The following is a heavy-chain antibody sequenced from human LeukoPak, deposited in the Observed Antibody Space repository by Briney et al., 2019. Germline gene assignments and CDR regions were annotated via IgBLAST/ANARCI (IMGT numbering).Heavy chain of an antibody. CDR1: GGSISSSSYY. Sequence: SETLSLTCTVSGGSISSSSYYWGWIRQPPGKGLEWIGYIYYSGSTNYNPSLKSRVTISVDTSKNQFSLKLSSVTAADTAVYYCARQPGTIPGAFDIWGQGTMVTVSS. J-gene: IGHJ3*02. D-gene: IGHD3-10*01. V-gene: IGHV4-61*05. CDR2: IYYSGST. CDR3: ARQPGTIPGAFDI.